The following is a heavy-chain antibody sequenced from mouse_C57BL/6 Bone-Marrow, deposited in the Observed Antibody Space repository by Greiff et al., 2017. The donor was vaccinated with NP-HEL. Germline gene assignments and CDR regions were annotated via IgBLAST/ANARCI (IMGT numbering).Heavy chain of an antibody. J-gene: IGHJ2*01. Sequence: VKLMESGPELVRPGVSVKISCKGSGYTFTDYAMHWVKQSHAKSLEWIGVISTYYGDASYNQKFKDKATMTVDKSSSTAYMELARLTSEDSAVYYCVPYRNYWGLCYWGQGTTLTVSS. CDR2: ISTYYGDA. CDR1: GYTFTDYA. D-gene: IGHD2-1*01. V-gene: IGHV1-67*01. CDR3: VPYRNYWGLCY.